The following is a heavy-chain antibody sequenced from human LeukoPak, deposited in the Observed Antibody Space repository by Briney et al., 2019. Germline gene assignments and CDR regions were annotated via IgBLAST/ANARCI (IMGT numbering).Heavy chain of an antibody. V-gene: IGHV4-39*01. CDR1: GGSISTSSYY. D-gene: IGHD2-15*01. Sequence: SETLSLTCTVSGGSISTSSYYWGWIRQPPGKGLEWIGIIYYSGSTYSNPSLRSRVTISVDTSKNQFSLKLSSVTAADTAVYYCASFYCSGGSCYQYYYYYYMDVWGKGTTVTISS. J-gene: IGHJ6*03. CDR2: IYYSGST. CDR3: ASFYCSGGSCYQYYYYYYMDV.